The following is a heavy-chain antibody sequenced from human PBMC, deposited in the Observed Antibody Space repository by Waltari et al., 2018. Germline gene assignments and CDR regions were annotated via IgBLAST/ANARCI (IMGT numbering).Heavy chain of an antibody. CDR3: ARVGQQPTRYMDV. J-gene: IGHJ6*03. D-gene: IGHD6-13*01. V-gene: IGHV4-38-2*02. CDR1: GYSIRRGYY. Sequence: QVQLQESGPGLVKPSETMSLTCIVSGYSIRRGYYCGWIRQPPGQGLEWIGSIYHNGNTYYNPSLKSRGIMSVDTSTNQFSLKLTSVTAADTAVYYCARVGQQPTRYMDVWGKGTTVTVSS. CDR2: IYHNGNT.